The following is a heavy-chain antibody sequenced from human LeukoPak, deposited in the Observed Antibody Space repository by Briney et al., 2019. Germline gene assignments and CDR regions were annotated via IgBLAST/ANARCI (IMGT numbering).Heavy chain of an antibody. CDR1: GGSMSSSGQY. Sequence: SETLSLICTVSGGSMSSSGQYWGWIRQSPVKGLEWIGSIYYSGSTYYNPSLKSRVTVSVDTSKNQFSLELTSVTAADTAIYYCARNMTAISRLDVFDIWGPGTMVTVS. D-gene: IGHD5-12*01. CDR3: ARNMTAISRLDVFDI. J-gene: IGHJ3*02. V-gene: IGHV4-39*01. CDR2: IYYSGST.